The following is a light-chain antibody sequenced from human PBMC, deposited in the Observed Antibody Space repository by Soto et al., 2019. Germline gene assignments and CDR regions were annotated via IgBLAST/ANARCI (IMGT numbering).Light chain of an antibody. CDR1: SCDVGRYNY. CDR3: SSYAGTPFV. J-gene: IGLJ1*01. V-gene: IGLV2-8*01. CDR2: EVN. Sequence: QSVLTQPPSASGSPGQSVTISCTGTSCDVGRYNYVSWYQQHPGKAPKLMISEVNKRASGVPDRFSGSKSGNTASLTVSGLQVEDEADYYCSSYAGTPFVFGTGTKVTVL.